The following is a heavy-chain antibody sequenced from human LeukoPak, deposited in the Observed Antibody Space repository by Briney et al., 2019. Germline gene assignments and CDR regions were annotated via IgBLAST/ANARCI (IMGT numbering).Heavy chain of an antibody. V-gene: IGHV3-30*04. CDR1: GFTFSSYA. J-gene: IGHJ4*02. Sequence: GGSLRLSCAASGFTFSSYAMHWVRQAPGKGLEWVAVISYDGSNKYYADSVKGRFTISRDNSKNTLYLQVNSLRAEDTAVYYCARDLNWNYLDYWGQGTLVTVSS. D-gene: IGHD3/OR15-3a*01. CDR3: ARDLNWNYLDY. CDR2: ISYDGSNK.